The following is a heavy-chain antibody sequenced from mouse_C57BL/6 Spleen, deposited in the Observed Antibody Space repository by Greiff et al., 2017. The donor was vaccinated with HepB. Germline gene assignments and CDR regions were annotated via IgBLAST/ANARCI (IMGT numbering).Heavy chain of an antibody. D-gene: IGHD1-1*01. CDR2: INYDGSST. CDR1: GFTFSDYY. V-gene: IGHV5-16*01. J-gene: IGHJ1*03. Sequence: EVHLVESEGGLVQPGSSMKLSCTASGFTFSDYYMAWVRQVPEKGLEWVANINYDGSSTYYLDSLKSRFIISRDNAKNILYLQMISLKSEDTATYYCARDLYGSSFWYFDVWGTGTTVTVSS. CDR3: ARDLYGSSFWYFDV.